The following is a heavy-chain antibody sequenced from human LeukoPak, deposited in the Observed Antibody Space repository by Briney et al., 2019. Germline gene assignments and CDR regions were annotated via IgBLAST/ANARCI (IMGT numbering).Heavy chain of an antibody. CDR3: ARSRAGVWYFDY. CDR2: ISYDGGNK. J-gene: IGHJ4*02. V-gene: IGHV3-30*04. D-gene: IGHD3-10*01. CDR1: GFTFSSYA. Sequence: GGSLRLSCAASGFTFSSYAMHWVRQAPGKGLEWVAVISYDGGNKYYADSVKGRFTISRDNSKNTLYLQMNSLRAEDTAVYYCARSRAGVWYFDYWGQGTLVTVSS.